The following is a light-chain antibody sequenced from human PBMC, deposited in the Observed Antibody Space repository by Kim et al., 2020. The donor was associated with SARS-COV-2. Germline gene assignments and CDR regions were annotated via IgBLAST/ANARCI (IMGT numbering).Light chain of an antibody. CDR1: RSDAGGYNY. J-gene: IGLJ3*02. V-gene: IGLV2-14*03. CDR3: SSYTRSSTWV. Sequence: QSALTQPASVSGSPGQSITISCTGTRSDAGGYNYVSWYQQHPGKVPKLLIYDVSKRPSVVSNRFSGSKSGDTASLTISGLQAEDESDYYCSSYTRSSTWVFGGGTKVTVL. CDR2: DVS.